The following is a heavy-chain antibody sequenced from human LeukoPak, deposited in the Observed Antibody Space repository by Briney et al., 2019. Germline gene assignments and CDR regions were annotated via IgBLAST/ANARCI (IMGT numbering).Heavy chain of an antibody. CDR1: GFTFSSYG. D-gene: IGHD4-17*01. V-gene: IGHV3-33*01. J-gene: IGHJ5*02. CDR3: ARDHYGWFDP. CDR2: TWYDGSNK. Sequence: GRSLRLSCAASGFTFSSYGMHWVRQAPGKGLEWVAVTWYDGSNKYYADSVKGRFTISRDNSKNTLYLQMNSLRAEDTAVYYCARDHYGWFDPWGQGTLVTVSS.